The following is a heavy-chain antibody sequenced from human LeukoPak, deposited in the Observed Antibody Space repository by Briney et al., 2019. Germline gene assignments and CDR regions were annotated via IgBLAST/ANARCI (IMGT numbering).Heavy chain of an antibody. V-gene: IGHV3-74*01. CDR1: GFTFSSYW. D-gene: IGHD1-26*01. CDR2: INSDGSST. J-gene: IGHJ6*02. CDR3: ARVRSGSSAGNYGMDV. Sequence: PGGSLRLSCAASGFTFSSYWMHWVRQAPGKGLVWVSRINSDGSSTSYADSVKGRFTISRDNAKNTLYLQMNSLRAEDTAMYYCARVRSGSSAGNYGMDVWGQGTTVTVSS.